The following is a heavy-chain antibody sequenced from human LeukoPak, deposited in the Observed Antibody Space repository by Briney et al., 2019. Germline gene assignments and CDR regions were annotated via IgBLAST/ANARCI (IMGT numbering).Heavy chain of an antibody. CDR2: ISSSGSTI. CDR3: ARFNYDSSVPDAFDI. D-gene: IGHD3-22*01. V-gene: IGHV3-11*04. Sequence: GGSLRLSCAASGFTFSDYYMSWIRQAPGKGLEWVSYISSSGSTIYYADSVKGRFTISRDNAKNSLYLQMNSLRAEDTAVYYCARFNYDSSVPDAFDIWGQGTMVTVSP. CDR1: GFTFSDYY. J-gene: IGHJ3*02.